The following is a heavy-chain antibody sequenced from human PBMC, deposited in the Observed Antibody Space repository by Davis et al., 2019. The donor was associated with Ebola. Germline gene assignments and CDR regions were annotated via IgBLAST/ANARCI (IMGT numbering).Heavy chain of an antibody. V-gene: IGHV4-59*01. CDR1: GGSMSGYY. J-gene: IGHJ6*02. D-gene: IGHD3-16*01. CDR2: IYSSGRT. Sequence: MPSETLSLTCSVSGGSMSGYYWTWIRQPPGKGLEWIGYIYSSGRTDYNPSLTSRVTISVDTSENRFSLRLRSVTAADTAVYYCARDHGAGNLDVWGQGTTVIVSS. CDR3: ARDHGAGNLDV.